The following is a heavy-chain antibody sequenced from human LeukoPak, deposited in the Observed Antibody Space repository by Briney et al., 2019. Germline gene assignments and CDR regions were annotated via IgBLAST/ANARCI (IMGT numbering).Heavy chain of an antibody. CDR1: GFIFSSYW. J-gene: IGHJ4*02. Sequence: GGSLRLSCAASGFIFSSYWMNWVRQAPGKGLEWVANIKQDGSEKYYVDSVKGRFTISRDNAKNSLFLQMNSLRAEDTALYYCARRVYYYDTSPTLLGMGFDYWGQGTLVTVSS. CDR2: IKQDGSEK. D-gene: IGHD3-22*01. V-gene: IGHV3-7*03. CDR3: ARRVYYYDTSPTLLGMGFDY.